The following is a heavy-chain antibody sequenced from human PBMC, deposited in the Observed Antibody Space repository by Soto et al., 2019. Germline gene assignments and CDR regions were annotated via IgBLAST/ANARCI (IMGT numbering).Heavy chain of an antibody. D-gene: IGHD6-13*01. V-gene: IGHV1-69*13. CDR2: IIPIFGTA. Sequence: GASVKVSCKASGGTFSSYAISWVRQAPGQGLEWMGGIIPIFGTANYAQKFQGRVTITADESTSTAYMELSSLRSEDTAVYYCARHSSSRTNWFDPWGQGTLVTAPQ. CDR3: ARHSSSRTNWFDP. CDR1: GGTFSSYA. J-gene: IGHJ5*02.